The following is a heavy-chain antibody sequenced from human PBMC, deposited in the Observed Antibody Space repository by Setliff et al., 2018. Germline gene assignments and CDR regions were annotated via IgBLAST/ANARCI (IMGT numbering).Heavy chain of an antibody. CDR3: AKQGDLAFDY. V-gene: IGHV1-46*01. CDR2: INCTGGSA. CDR1: GYTFTNYH. Sequence: ASVKVSCKASGYTFTNYHMHWVRQAPGQGLEWMGVINCTGGSATYAQKFQGRVTMTRDTSTSTAYMELSSLTSDDTAIYYCAKQGDLAFDYWGQGTQVTVSS. D-gene: IGHD3-16*01. J-gene: IGHJ4*02.